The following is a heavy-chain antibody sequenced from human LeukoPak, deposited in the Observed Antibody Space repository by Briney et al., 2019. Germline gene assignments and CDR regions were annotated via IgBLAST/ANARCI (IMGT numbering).Heavy chain of an antibody. CDR3: ARVPRAQGVDY. CDR1: GYTFTSYA. Sequence: AASVKVSCKASGYTFTSYAMNWVRQAPGQWLEWMGWINTNTGNPTYAQGFTGRFVFSLDTSVSTAYLQISSLKAEDTAVYYCARVPRAQGVDYWGQGTLVTVSS. D-gene: IGHD1-26*01. V-gene: IGHV7-4-1*02. J-gene: IGHJ4*02. CDR2: INTNTGNP.